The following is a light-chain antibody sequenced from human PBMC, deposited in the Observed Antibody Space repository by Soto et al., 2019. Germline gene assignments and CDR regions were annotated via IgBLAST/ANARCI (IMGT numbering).Light chain of an antibody. CDR1: SSNIGHNY. J-gene: IGLJ2*01. CDR2: ENY. Sequence: QAVVTQPPSVSAAPGQTVTISCSGSSSNIGHNYVSWYQQLPGTAPKLLIFENYKRPSGIPDRFSGSKSGTSATLGITGLQTGDEADYYCGTWDNSLTAEVFGGGTKLTVL. CDR3: GTWDNSLTAEV. V-gene: IGLV1-51*01.